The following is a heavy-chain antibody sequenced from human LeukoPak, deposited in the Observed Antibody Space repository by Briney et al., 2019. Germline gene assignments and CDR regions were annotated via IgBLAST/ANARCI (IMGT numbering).Heavy chain of an antibody. Sequence: SVKVSCKASGGTFSSYAISWVRQAPGQGLEWMGRIIPILGIANYAQKFQGRVTITADKSTSTAYMELSSLRSEDTAVYYCTHGYCSGGSCYKPYYYYGMDVRGQGTTVTVSS. CDR2: IIPILGIA. D-gene: IGHD2-15*01. V-gene: IGHV1-69*04. J-gene: IGHJ6*02. CDR1: GGTFSSYA. CDR3: THGYCSGGSCYKPYYYYGMDV.